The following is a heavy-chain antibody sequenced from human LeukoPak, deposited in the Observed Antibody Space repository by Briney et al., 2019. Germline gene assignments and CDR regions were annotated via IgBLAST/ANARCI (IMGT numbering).Heavy chain of an antibody. V-gene: IGHV3-23*01. J-gene: IGHJ4*02. CDR2: ISGSGGAS. D-gene: IGHD3-10*01. CDR3: ARGGVDYYGSGTYYLMYYFDY. CDR1: GFTLSTYG. Sequence: GGSLRLSCAASGFTLSTYGMSWVRQAPGKGLEWVSGISGSGGASYYADSVKGRFTISRDDSHNTLYLQMNSLRAEDTAVYFCARGGVDYYGSGTYYLMYYFDYWGQGALVTVSS.